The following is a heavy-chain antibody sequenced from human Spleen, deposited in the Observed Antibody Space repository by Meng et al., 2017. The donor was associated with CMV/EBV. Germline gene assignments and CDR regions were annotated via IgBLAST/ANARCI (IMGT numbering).Heavy chain of an antibody. D-gene: IGHD2-2*01. CDR1: YTFTNYW. CDR2: IYPGDSDT. CDR3: ARALTYCSTTSCYLKY. V-gene: IGHV5-51*01. Sequence: YTFTNYWVGWVRQMHGKGLEWMGVIYPGDSDTRYSPSFQGQVTISADKSINTAFLHWSSLKASDTAMYYCARALTYCSTTSCYLKYWGQGTLVTVSS. J-gene: IGHJ4*02.